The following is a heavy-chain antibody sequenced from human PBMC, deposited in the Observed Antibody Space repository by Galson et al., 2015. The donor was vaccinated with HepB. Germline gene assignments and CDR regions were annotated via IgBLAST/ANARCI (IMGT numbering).Heavy chain of an antibody. V-gene: IGHV1-69*02. CDR2: IIPILGIA. CDR1: GGTFSSYT. J-gene: IGHJ6*02. Sequence: SVKVSCKASGGTFSSYTISWVRQAPGQGLEWMGRIIPILGIANYAQKFQGRVTITRDTSASTAYMELSSLRSEDTAVYYCARFQRYCSSTSCYYYGMDVWGQGTTVTVSS. D-gene: IGHD2-2*01. CDR3: ARFQRYCSSTSCYYYGMDV.